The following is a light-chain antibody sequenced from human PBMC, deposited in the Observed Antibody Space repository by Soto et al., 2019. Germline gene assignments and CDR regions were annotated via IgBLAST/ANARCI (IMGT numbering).Light chain of an antibody. Sequence: SYELTQPLSVSVALGQTARITCGGNNMGRKNVQWYQQKPGQAPVLVIYKDSRWPSGIPERFSGSNSGNTATLTITRAQAGDEADYYCQVWDTSTTVVFGGGTKLTVL. J-gene: IGLJ2*01. CDR2: KDS. CDR1: NMGRKN. CDR3: QVWDTSTTVV. V-gene: IGLV3-9*01.